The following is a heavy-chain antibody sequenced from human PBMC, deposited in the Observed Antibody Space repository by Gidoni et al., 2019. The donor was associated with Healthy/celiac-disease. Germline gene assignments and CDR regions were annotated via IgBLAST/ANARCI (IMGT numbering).Heavy chain of an antibody. CDR2: MNPNSGNT. CDR1: GYTFTSYA. Sequence: QVQLVQSGAEVEKHGASVKVSCKASGYTFTSYAINWVRQANGQGLEWMGWMNPNSGNTGSAQKFQGRVTMTRNTSISTAYMELSSLRSEDTAVYYCARKYSSSWYPYYYYFGMDVWGQGTTVTVSS. J-gene: IGHJ6*02. D-gene: IGHD6-13*01. CDR3: ARKYSSSWYPYYYYFGMDV. V-gene: IGHV1-8*01.